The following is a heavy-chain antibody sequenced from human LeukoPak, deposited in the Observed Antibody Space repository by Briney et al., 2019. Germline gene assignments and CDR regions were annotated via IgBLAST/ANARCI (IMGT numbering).Heavy chain of an antibody. V-gene: IGHV3-23*01. CDR3: AKNPRYYDSSGYVDY. Sequence: GGSLRLSCSASGFTFSSYAMSWVRQAPGKGLEWVSAISGSGGSTYYADSVKGRFTISRDNSKNTLYLQMNSLRAEDTAVYYCAKNPRYYDSSGYVDYWGQGTLVTVSS. CDR2: ISGSGGST. D-gene: IGHD3-22*01. CDR1: GFTFSSYA. J-gene: IGHJ4*02.